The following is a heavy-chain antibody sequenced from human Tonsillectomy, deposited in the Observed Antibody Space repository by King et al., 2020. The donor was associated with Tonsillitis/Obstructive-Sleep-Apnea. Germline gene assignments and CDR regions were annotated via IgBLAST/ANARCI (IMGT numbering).Heavy chain of an antibody. D-gene: IGHD2-2*01. V-gene: IGHV3-33*01. CDR2: IWFDGSNK. J-gene: IGHJ6*03. Sequence: VQLVESGGGVVQPGRSLRLSCAASGFTFSSYGMHWVRQAPGKGLEWVAVIWFDGSNKYYADSVKGRFTISRDNSKNTLYLQMNSLRAEDTAVYYCARGWGYCSSTSGHESDYYNYMDVWGKGTTVTVSS. CDR3: ARGWGYCSSTSGHESDYYNYMDV. CDR1: GFTFSSYG.